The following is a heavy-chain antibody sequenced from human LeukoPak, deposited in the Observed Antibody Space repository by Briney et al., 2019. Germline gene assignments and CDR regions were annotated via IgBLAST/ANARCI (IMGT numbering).Heavy chain of an antibody. J-gene: IGHJ3*02. D-gene: IGHD1-1*01. CDR2: MYRGDSDT. CDR3: ATNGNYLDAFNI. Sequence: GDSLKISCKASGYTSSIYYIGWVRPMPGRGLEWMGIMYRGDSDTRYSPSFQGQVTISVDKSISTAYLQWSSLKASDTAIYFCATNGNYLDAFNIWGQGTMVTVSS. CDR1: GYTSSIYY. V-gene: IGHV5-51*01.